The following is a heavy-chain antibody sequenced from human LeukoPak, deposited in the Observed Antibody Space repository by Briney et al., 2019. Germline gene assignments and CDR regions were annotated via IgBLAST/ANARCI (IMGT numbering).Heavy chain of an antibody. CDR2: ISYDGSNK. Sequence: GGSLRLSCAASGFTFSSYAMHWVRQAPGKGLEWVAVISYDGSNKYYADSVKGRFTISRDNSKNTLYLQMNSLRAEDTAVYYCAREQAYYFDYWGQGTLVTVSS. CDR1: GFTFSSYA. V-gene: IGHV3-30-3*01. J-gene: IGHJ4*02. CDR3: AREQAYYFDY.